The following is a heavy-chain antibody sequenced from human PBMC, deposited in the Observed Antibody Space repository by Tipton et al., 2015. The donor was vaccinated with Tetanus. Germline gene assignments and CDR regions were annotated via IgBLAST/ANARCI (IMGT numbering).Heavy chain of an antibody. Sequence: SLRLSCAASGFTFSNAWMSWVRQAPGKGLEWVGRIKSKTDGGTTDYAAPVKGRFTISRDDSKTTLYLQMNSLKTEDTAVYYCPSRSTTPGGYCSGGSCYSVVDYWAQGTLVTVSS. CDR2: IKSKTDGGTT. CDR3: PSRSTTPGGYCSGGSCYSVVDY. V-gene: IGHV3-15*01. CDR1: GFTFSNAW. D-gene: IGHD2-15*01. J-gene: IGHJ4*02.